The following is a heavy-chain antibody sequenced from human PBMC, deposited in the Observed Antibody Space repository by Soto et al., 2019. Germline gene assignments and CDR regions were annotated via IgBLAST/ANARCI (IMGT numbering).Heavy chain of an antibody. Sequence: QVQLVQSGAEVREPAASVKVSCKASGYSVARYFMHWVRQAPGQGLEWLGVINPSADTTTYAQKFQGRVTMTWDTSTNTVFMDVSSLRSEDTAIYYCARGGSSPVFCYYCGLDVWGQGTTVTVSS. CDR1: GYSVARYF. V-gene: IGHV1-46*01. CDR3: ARGGSSPVFCYYCGLDV. D-gene: IGHD6-13*01. CDR2: INPSADTT. J-gene: IGHJ6*02.